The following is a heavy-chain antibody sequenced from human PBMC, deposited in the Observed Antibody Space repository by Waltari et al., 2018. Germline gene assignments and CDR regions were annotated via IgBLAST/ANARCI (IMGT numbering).Heavy chain of an antibody. D-gene: IGHD6-19*01. CDR1: GFTGIRNY. CDR3: AKDAGPVAAEGDY. Sequence: EVQLVESGGGLVQPGGSLRLSCAASGFTGIRNYMSWVRQAPGKGLEWVSLIYSDGRTYYADSVKGRFTISRDNYKNTVYLQMSRLRVEDTAVYYCAKDAGPVAAEGDYWGQGTLVTVSS. J-gene: IGHJ4*02. V-gene: IGHV3-66*01. CDR2: IYSDGRT.